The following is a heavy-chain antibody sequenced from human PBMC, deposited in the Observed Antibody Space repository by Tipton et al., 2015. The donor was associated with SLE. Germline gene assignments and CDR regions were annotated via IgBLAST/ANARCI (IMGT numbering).Heavy chain of an antibody. V-gene: IGHV4-59*08. Sequence: TLSLTCSVSDGSITSYYWSWIRQPPGKGLEWIGHIYYTGTTYYNPSLKSRLTLSLDTSKNQFSLKMISVTAADTAVHYCARRYGTSFDYWDQGTLVTVSS. CDR3: ARRYGTSFDY. CDR1: DGSITSYY. D-gene: IGHD2-8*01. J-gene: IGHJ4*02. CDR2: IYYTGTT.